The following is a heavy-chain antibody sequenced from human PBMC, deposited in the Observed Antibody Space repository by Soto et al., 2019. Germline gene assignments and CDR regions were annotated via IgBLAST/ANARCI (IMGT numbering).Heavy chain of an antibody. Sequence: ASVKVSCKASGYTFTSYYMHWVRRAPGQGLEWMGFINPSGGSTTYAQNFQGRVTITRDTSASTAYMELSSLRSEDTAVYYCARDLGGWPDYWGQGTLVTVSS. CDR2: INPSGGST. CDR1: GYTFTSYY. V-gene: IGHV1-46*01. D-gene: IGHD2-15*01. CDR3: ARDLGGWPDY. J-gene: IGHJ4*02.